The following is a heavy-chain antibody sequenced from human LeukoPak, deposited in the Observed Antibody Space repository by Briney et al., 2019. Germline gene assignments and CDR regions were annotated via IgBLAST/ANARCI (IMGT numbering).Heavy chain of an antibody. CDR2: ISSSSSYI. J-gene: IGHJ6*02. Sequence: GGSLRLSCAASGFTFSSYSMNWVRQAPGKGLEWVSSISSSSSYIYYADSVKGRFTISRDNAKNSLYLQMNSLRAEDTAVYYCASGGYSYGYFGYYYGMDVWGQGTTVTVSS. D-gene: IGHD5-18*01. V-gene: IGHV3-21*01. CDR3: ASGGYSYGYFGYYYGMDV. CDR1: GFTFSSYS.